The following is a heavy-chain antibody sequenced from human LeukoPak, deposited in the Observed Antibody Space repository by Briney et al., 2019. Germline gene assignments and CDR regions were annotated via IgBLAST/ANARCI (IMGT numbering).Heavy chain of an antibody. CDR3: ARGGAGTYYKRDGWFDP. CDR1: GYTFDSYD. CDR2: MNPNTGNT. J-gene: IGHJ5*02. V-gene: IGHV1-8*01. Sequence: ASVKVSCKASGYTFDSYDINWVRQATGQGLEWMGWMNPNTGNTGYGERFQGRVTMTRDNSISTAYMELNSLTSEDTAVYYCARGGAGTYYKRDGWFDPWGQGTVVTVSS. D-gene: IGHD3-10*01.